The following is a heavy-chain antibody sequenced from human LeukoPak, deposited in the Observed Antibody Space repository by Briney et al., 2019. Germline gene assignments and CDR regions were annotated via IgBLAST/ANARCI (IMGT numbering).Heavy chain of an antibody. CDR3: SSYYDSSGYH. J-gene: IGHJ4*02. D-gene: IGHD3-22*01. CDR2: ISGNGGST. Sequence: PGGSLRLSCAASGFTFNSYTMRWVRQAPGKGLEWVSSISGNGGSTYYADSVKGRFTISRDNSKNTLHLQMNSLGAEDTAVYFCSSYYDSSGYHWGQGTLVTVSS. CDR1: GFTFNSYT. V-gene: IGHV3-23*01.